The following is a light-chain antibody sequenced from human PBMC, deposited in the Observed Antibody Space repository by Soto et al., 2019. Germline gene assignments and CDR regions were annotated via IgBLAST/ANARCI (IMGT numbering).Light chain of an antibody. CDR3: AVWDDSLDSFV. CDR1: SSNIGSNT. CDR2: STN. Sequence: QTVVTQPPSASATPGQRVTVSCSGTSSNIGSNTVHWYQQLPGTAPRLIIYSTNKRPSGVPDRFSGSKSGTSASLAISGLQSEAEADYYCAVWDDSLDSFVFGTGTKVTVL. V-gene: IGLV1-44*01. J-gene: IGLJ1*01.